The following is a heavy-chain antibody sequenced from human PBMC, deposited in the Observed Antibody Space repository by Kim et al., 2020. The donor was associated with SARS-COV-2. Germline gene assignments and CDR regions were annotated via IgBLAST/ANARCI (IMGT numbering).Heavy chain of an antibody. J-gene: IGHJ4*02. D-gene: IGHD2-2*01. CDR1: GFTFSSYW. CDR3: ATSRTYDD. Sequence: GGSLRLPCAASGFTFSSYWMHWVRQAPGKGLMWVSGINSDGSATTYADSVKGRFTISRDNAKNTLYLQMNSLRAEDTAVYYCATSRTYDDWGQGTLVTVSS. CDR2: INSDGSAT. V-gene: IGHV3-74*01.